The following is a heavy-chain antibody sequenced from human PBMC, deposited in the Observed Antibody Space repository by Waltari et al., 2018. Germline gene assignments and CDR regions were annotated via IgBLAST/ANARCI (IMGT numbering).Heavy chain of an antibody. CDR3: ATETCTNCHVREDDY. Sequence: VHLVESGGGVVQPGGSLRLSCATSGFAFNTHAMHWVRQAPGKGLEWIAHSYSDGSRIRYADSVQGRFTISRDNAQRTVDLQMNSLRDEDTAVYYCATETCTNCHVREDDYWGQGTLVTVSS. CDR1: GFAFNTHA. D-gene: IGHD2-8*01. V-gene: IGHV3-74*02. J-gene: IGHJ4*02. CDR2: SYSDGSRI.